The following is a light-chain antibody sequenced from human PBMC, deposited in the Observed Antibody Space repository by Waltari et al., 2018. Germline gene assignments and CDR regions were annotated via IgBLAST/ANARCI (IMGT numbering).Light chain of an antibody. J-gene: IGKJ4*01. CDR3: QQYGSSPLT. Sequence: EIVLTQSPGTLSLSPGERATISCRASQSVSSGYLAWYQQKPGQPPRLLIYDASRRATGMPDRFSGSGSGTDFTLTISRLEPEDFAVYNCQQYGSSPLTFGGGTKVEIK. V-gene: IGKV3-20*01. CDR1: QSVSSGY. CDR2: DAS.